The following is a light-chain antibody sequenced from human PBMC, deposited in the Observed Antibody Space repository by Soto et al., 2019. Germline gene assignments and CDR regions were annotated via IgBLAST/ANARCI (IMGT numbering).Light chain of an antibody. Sequence: QSALTQPPSASGTPGQRVTISCSGRSSNIGNNYVYWYRHVPGTAPKLLIYKNNQRPSGVPDRMSGSKSGTSASLAISGPGSEDEADYFCAAWDDSLGGVVFGGGTKLTVL. CDR1: SSNIGNNY. J-gene: IGLJ2*01. CDR2: KNN. CDR3: AAWDDSLGGVV. V-gene: IGLV1-47*01.